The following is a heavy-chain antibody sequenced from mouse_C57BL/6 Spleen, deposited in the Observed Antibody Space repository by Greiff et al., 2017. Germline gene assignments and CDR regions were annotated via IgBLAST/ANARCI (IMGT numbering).Heavy chain of an antibody. V-gene: IGHV1-42*01. CDR1: GYSFTGYY. J-gene: IGHJ2*01. CDR3: ARGGDGEFDY. Sequence: VHVKQSGPELVKPGASVKISCKASGYSFTGYYMNWVKQSPEKSLEWIGEINPSTGGTTYNQKFKAKATLTVDKSSSTAYMQLKSLTSEDSAVYYCARGGDGEFDYWGQGTTLTVSS. D-gene: IGHD2-3*01. CDR2: INPSTGGT.